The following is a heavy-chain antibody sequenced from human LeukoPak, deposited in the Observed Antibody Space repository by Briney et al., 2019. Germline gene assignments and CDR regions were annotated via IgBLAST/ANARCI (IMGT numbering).Heavy chain of an antibody. V-gene: IGHV3-49*04. Sequence: GGSLRLSCTASGITFRNSAINWVRQAPGKGLEWVGFITSNSNGATAEYATSVKGRFSISRDDSTSIAYLEMNSLKSEDRDVYYCSFATSGWKATLDYWGRGGPVTVSS. CDR1: GITFRNSA. J-gene: IGHJ4*02. CDR3: SFATSGWKATLDY. CDR2: ITSNSNGATA. D-gene: IGHD6-19*01.